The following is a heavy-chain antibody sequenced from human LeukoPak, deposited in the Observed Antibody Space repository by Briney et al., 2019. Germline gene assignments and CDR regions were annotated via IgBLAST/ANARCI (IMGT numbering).Heavy chain of an antibody. J-gene: IGHJ4*02. CDR2: ISYDGVNK. D-gene: IGHD3-22*01. Sequence: GGSLRLSCAASGFTFSGYAMHWVRQAPGKGLEWVAGISYDGVNKYYTDSVKGRFTISRSNSKNTLYLQMNSLRPEDTAVYYCARSGNYYDSSGSSGYFDYWGQGTLVTVSS. CDR1: GFTFSGYA. CDR3: ARSGNYYDSSGSSGYFDY. V-gene: IGHV3-30-3*01.